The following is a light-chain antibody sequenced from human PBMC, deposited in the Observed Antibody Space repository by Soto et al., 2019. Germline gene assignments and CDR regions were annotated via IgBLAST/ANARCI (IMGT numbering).Light chain of an antibody. CDR2: RAS. CDR3: QQHNTYPWT. J-gene: IGKJ1*01. Sequence: DIQLTQSPSFLSASVGDRVTITCRASQGIRSYLVWYKQRPGTAPKVLISRASRLQTGVPSRVSGSGSGTEFTLTITSLQTEDFATYYCQQHNTYPWTFGQGTKVEI. CDR1: QGIRSY. V-gene: IGKV1-9*01.